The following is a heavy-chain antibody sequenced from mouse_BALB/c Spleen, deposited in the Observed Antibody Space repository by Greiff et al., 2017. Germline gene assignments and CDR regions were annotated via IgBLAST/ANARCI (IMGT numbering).Heavy chain of an antibody. J-gene: IGHJ4*01. CDR2: INPDSSTI. D-gene: IGHD2-10*02. V-gene: IGHV4-1*02. CDR3: ARPRYGNLYAMDY. CDR1: GFDFSRYW. Sequence: EVKLMESGGGLVQPGGSLKLSCAASGFDFSRYWMSWVRQAPGKGLEWIGEINPDSSTINYTPSLKDKFIISRDNAKNTLYLQMSKMRSEDTALYYCARPRYGNLYAMDYWGQGTSVTVSS.